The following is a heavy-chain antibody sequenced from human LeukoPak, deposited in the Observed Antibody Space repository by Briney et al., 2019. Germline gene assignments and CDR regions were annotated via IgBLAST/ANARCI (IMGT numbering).Heavy chain of an antibody. D-gene: IGHD3-10*01. CDR2: IYHSGST. J-gene: IGHJ5*02. V-gene: IGHV4-59*12. CDR3: ARAGLWFGESSWFDP. Sequence: SETLSLTCTVSGGSISSYYWSWIRQPPGKGLEWIGYIYHSGSTYYNPSLKSRVTISVDRSKNQFSLKLSSVTAADTAVYYCARAGLWFGESSWFDPWGQGTLVTVSS. CDR1: GGSISSYY.